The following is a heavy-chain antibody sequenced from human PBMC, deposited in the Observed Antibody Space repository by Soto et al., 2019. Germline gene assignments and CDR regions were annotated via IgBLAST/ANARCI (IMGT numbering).Heavy chain of an antibody. J-gene: IGHJ4*02. Sequence: QPRESLRPSCPASGASFSMSAMQWVSQAPGKGLEWVAVISYDGSIKYYADSVKGRFTISRDNSKNTLYLQMNSLRADDTAVYYCARAEAVAGPYYFDYWGQGTLVTVSS. CDR1: GASFSMSA. V-gene: IGHV3-30-3*01. CDR2: ISYDGSIK. CDR3: ARAEAVAGPYYFDY. D-gene: IGHD6-19*01.